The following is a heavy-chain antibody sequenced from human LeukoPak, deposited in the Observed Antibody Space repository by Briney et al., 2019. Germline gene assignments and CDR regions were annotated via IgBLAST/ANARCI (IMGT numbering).Heavy chain of an antibody. Sequence: GGSLRLSCAASGFTFSSYAMSWVRQAPGKGLEWVSAISGSGGSTYYADSVKGRFTISRDNSKNTLYLQMNSLRAGDTAVYYCARDFDSSGYYPEGAFDIWGQGTMVTVSS. CDR2: ISGSGGST. CDR3: ARDFDSSGYYPEGAFDI. V-gene: IGHV3-23*01. CDR1: GFTFSSYA. J-gene: IGHJ3*02. D-gene: IGHD3-22*01.